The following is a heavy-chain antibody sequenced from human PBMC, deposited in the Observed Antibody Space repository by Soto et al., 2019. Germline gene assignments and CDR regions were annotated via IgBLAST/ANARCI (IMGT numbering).Heavy chain of an antibody. J-gene: IGHJ4*02. CDR1: GFTFSSYG. Sequence: QVQLVESGGGVVQPGRSLRLSCAASGFTFSSYGMHWVRQAPGKGLEWVAVISYDGSNKYYADSVKGRFTISRDNSKNTLYLQMNSLRVEDTAVYYCAKDANYGGPLDYWGQGTLVTVSS. D-gene: IGHD3-16*01. CDR2: ISYDGSNK. CDR3: AKDANYGGPLDY. V-gene: IGHV3-30*18.